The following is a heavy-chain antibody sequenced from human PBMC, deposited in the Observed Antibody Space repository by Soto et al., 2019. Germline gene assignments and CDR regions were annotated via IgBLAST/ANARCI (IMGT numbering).Heavy chain of an antibody. Sequence: PWGSLRLSCAASGFTFSSYWMHWVRQAPGKGLVWVSRINSDGTSTTYADSVKGRFTISRDNAKNTLYLQMNSLRAEDTAVYYCARVSGVVPAAVDSWGQGTLVTVSS. CDR1: GFTFSSYW. CDR3: ARVSGVVPAAVDS. CDR2: INSDGTST. J-gene: IGHJ4*02. D-gene: IGHD2-2*01. V-gene: IGHV3-74*01.